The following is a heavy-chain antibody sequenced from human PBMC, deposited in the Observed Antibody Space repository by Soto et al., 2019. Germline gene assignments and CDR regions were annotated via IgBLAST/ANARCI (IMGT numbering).Heavy chain of an antibody. CDR3: ARSSTALPSPYSSSWYDY. V-gene: IGHV1-18*01. CDR1: GYTFTSYG. Sequence: AASVKVSCKASGYTFTSYGISWVRQAPGQGLEWMGWISTYNGNTDYAQKLQGRVTVTTDTSTSTAYMELRSLRSDDTAVYYCARSSTALPSPYSSSWYDYWGQGTQVTVSS. CDR2: ISTYNGNT. J-gene: IGHJ4*02. D-gene: IGHD6-13*01.